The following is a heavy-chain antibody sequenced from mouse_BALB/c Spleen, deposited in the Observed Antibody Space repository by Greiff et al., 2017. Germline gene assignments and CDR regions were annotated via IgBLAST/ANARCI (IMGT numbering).Heavy chain of an antibody. V-gene: IGHV1-82*01. CDR3: ARSNYDYDPWFAY. D-gene: IGHD2-4*01. CDR2: IYPGDGDT. CDR1: GYAFSSSW. Sequence: VQLQQSGPELVKPGASVKISCKASGYAFSSSWMNWVKQRPGQGLEWIGRIYPGDGDTNYNGKFKGKATLTADKSSSTAYMQLSSLTSVDSAVYFCARSNYDYDPWFAYWGQGTLVTVSA. J-gene: IGHJ3*01.